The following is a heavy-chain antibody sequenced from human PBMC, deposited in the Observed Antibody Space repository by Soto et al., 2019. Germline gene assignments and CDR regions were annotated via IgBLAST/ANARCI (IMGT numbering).Heavy chain of an antibody. CDR1: GGSISSGDYY. CDR2: IYYSGST. J-gene: IGHJ5*02. D-gene: IGHD1-7*01. CDR3: ARRRNYNQYNWFDP. V-gene: IGHV4-30-4*01. Sequence: PSETLSLTCTVSGGSISSGDYYWSWIRQPPGKGLEWIGYIYYSGSTYYNPSLKSRVTISVDTSKNQFSLKLSSVTAADTAVYYCARRRNYNQYNWFDPWGQGTLVTVSS.